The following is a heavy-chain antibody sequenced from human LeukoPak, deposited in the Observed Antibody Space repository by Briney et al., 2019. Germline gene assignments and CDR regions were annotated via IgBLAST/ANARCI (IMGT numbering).Heavy chain of an antibody. Sequence: SETLSLTCAVYGGSFSGYYWSWIRQPPGKGLEWIGEINHSGSTNYNPSLKSRVTISVDTSNNQFSLKLSSVTAADTAVYYCARPVRRGYSGYDYFNYWGQGTLVTVSS. CDR2: INHSGST. CDR3: ARPVRRGYSGYDYFNY. V-gene: IGHV4-34*01. CDR1: GGSFSGYY. J-gene: IGHJ4*02. D-gene: IGHD5-12*01.